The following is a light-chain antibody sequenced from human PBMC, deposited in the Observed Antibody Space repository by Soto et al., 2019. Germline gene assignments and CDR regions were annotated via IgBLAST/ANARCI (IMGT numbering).Light chain of an antibody. J-gene: IGKJ1*01. V-gene: IGKV1-39*01. CDR2: AAS. Sequence: EIQMTQSPSSLSASVGDRVTITCRASQSISSYLNWYQQKPGKVPKLLIYAASSLQGGVPSRFSGSGSGTDFTLTISSLQPEDFATYYCQQSFSAPWTFGQGTKVDIK. CDR1: QSISSY. CDR3: QQSFSAPWT.